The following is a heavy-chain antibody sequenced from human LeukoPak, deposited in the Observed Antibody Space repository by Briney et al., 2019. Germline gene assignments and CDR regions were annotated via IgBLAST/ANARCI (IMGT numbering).Heavy chain of an antibody. CDR2: INRSGST. J-gene: IGHJ4*02. V-gene: IGHV4-34*01. Sequence: SETLSLTCAVHGGSFSGYYWSWIRQPPGKGLEWIGEINRSGSTNYNPSLKSRVTISVDTSKNQFSLKLSSVTAADTAVYYCARGRYYDILTGYYKYYFDYWGQGTLVTVSS. CDR3: ARGRYYDILTGYYKYYFDY. CDR1: GGSFSGYY. D-gene: IGHD3-9*01.